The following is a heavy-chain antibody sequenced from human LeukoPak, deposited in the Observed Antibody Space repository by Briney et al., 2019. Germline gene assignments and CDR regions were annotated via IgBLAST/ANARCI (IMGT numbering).Heavy chain of an antibody. CDR3: VTSGPAGGFYFDF. CDR2: LGNVWSST. Sequence: PGGSLRLSCATSGFAADSRWVHWVRQTPGEGLGWISRLGNVWSSTTYAHSVKGRFTVSRDSANNVVFLQMNSLRLEDAAVYYCVTSGPAGGFYFDFWGQGALVTISS. D-gene: IGHD2-15*01. CDR1: GFAADSRW. J-gene: IGHJ4*02. V-gene: IGHV3-74*01.